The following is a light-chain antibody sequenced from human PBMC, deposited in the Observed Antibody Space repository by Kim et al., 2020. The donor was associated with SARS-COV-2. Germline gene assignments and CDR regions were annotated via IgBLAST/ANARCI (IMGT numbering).Light chain of an antibody. J-gene: IGLJ1*01. Sequence: GESATISCTGTSSGIGGYEYVSWYQQHPGKAPNLMIYEVGKRPSGVPDRFSGSKSGNTASLIVSGLQAEDEADYYCSSYADSNNYVFGPGTKVTVL. CDR1: SSGIGGYEY. CDR2: EVG. CDR3: SSYADSNNYV. V-gene: IGLV2-8*01.